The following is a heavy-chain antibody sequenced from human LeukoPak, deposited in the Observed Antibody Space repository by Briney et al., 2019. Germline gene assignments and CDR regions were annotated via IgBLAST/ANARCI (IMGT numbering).Heavy chain of an antibody. CDR3: ARDLGVVSHYPN. Sequence: PSETLSLTCTVSGGSISSASYYWSWIRQPAGKGLEWIGRIYTSGSTNYNPSLKSRVTISIDTSKNQFSLKLSSVTAADTAFYYCARDLGVVSHYPNWGQGTLVTVSS. D-gene: IGHD1-26*01. CDR1: GGSISSASYY. J-gene: IGHJ4*02. V-gene: IGHV4-61*02. CDR2: IYTSGST.